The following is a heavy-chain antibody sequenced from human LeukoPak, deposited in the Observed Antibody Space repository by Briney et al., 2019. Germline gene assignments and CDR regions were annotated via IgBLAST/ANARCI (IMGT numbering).Heavy chain of an antibody. Sequence: PSETLSLTCTVSGGSISSSSYYWGWIRQPPGKGLEWIGSIYYSGSTYYNPSLKSRVTISVDTSKNQFSLKLSSVTAADTAVYYCARSGGGSGSYYSRRYYYGMDVWGQGTTVTVSS. D-gene: IGHD3-10*01. V-gene: IGHV4-39*01. CDR3: ARSGGGSGSYYSRRYYYGMDV. CDR1: GGSISSSSYY. J-gene: IGHJ6*02. CDR2: IYYSGST.